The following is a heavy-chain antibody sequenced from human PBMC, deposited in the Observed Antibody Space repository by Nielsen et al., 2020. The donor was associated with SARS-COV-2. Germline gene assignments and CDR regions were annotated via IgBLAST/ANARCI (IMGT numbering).Heavy chain of an antibody. J-gene: IGHJ6*02. D-gene: IGHD2-15*01. CDR2: MNPNSGNT. V-gene: IGHV1-18*01. Sequence: WVRQAPGQGLEWMGWMNPNSGNTGYAQKLQGRVTMTTDTSTSTAYMELRSLRSDDTAVYYCARSPYCSGGSCYSGHYYGMDVWGQGTTVTVSS. CDR3: ARSPYCSGGSCYSGHYYGMDV.